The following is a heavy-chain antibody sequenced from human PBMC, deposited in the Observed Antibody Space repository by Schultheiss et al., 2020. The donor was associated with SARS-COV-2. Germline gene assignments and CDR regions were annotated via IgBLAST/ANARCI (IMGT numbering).Heavy chain of an antibody. D-gene: IGHD4-11*01. Sequence: GESLKISCAASGFTFSSYGMHWVRQAPGKGLEWVAVIWYDGSNKYYADSVKGRFTISRDNSKNTLYLQMNSLRAEDTAVYYCAKDVTVTTWSWFDPWGQGTLVTVSS. CDR1: GFTFSSYG. CDR2: IWYDGSNK. J-gene: IGHJ5*02. CDR3: AKDVTVTTWSWFDP. V-gene: IGHV3-33*06.